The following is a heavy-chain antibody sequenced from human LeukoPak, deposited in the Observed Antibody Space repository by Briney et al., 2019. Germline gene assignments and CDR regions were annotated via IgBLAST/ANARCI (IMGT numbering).Heavy chain of an antibody. CDR1: GYTFTSYY. J-gene: IGHJ6*03. CDR2: INPSGGST. V-gene: IGHV1-46*01. Sequence: ASVKVSCKASGYTFTSYYMHWVRQAPGQGLEWMGIINPSGGSTSYAQKFQGRVTMTRDMSTSTAYMELRSLRSDDTAIYYCARDVNYYYYMDVWGKGTTVTVSS. CDR3: ARDVNYYYYMDV.